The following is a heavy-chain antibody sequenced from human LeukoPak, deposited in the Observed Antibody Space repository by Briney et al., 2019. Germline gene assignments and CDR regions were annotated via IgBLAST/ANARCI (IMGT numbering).Heavy chain of an antibody. D-gene: IGHD3-22*01. J-gene: IGHJ4*02. CDR2: IWYDGSNK. Sequence: GRSLRLSCAASGFTFSSYGMHWARQAPGKGLEWVAVIWYDGSNKYYADSVKGRFTISRDNSKNTLYLQMNSLRAEDTAVYYCAKDLYYDSSGPFDYWGQGTLVTVSS. V-gene: IGHV3-33*06. CDR1: GFTFSSYG. CDR3: AKDLYYDSSGPFDY.